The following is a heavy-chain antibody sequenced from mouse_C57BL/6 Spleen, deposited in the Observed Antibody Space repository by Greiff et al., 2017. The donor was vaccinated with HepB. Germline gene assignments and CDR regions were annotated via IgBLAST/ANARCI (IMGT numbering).Heavy chain of an antibody. D-gene: IGHD3-3*01. J-gene: IGHJ2*01. CDR2: ISYSGST. V-gene: IGHV3-2*02. Sequence: EVKLEESGPGLVKPSQSLSLTCTVTGYSITSGYGWTWIRPFPGIKLEWMGYISYSGSTNYNPSLKSRISITRDTSKNQFFLQLNSVTTEDTATYYCARTARIKYWGQGTTLTVSS. CDR1: GYSITSGYG. CDR3: ARTARIKY.